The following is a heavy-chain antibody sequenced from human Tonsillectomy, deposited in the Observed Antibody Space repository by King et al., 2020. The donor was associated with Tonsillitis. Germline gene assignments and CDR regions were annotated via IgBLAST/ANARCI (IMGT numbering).Heavy chain of an antibody. CDR1: GFTFSASW. V-gene: IGHV3-7*04. D-gene: IGHD2-21*01. CDR3: ARDRGYSSFDY. CDR2: TKQYGSVN. J-gene: IGHJ4*02. Sequence: VQLVESGGGLVQPGGNLRLSCVASGFTFSASWMTWVRQPPGKGLEWVATTKQYGSVNGYVDSVKGRFTISRENAKNSLYLQMNSLRAEDTAVYYCARDRGYSSFDYWGQGTLVTVAS.